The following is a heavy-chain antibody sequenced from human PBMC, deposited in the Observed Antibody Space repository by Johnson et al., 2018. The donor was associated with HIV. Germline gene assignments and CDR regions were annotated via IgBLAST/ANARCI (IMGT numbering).Heavy chain of an antibody. V-gene: IGHV3-13*01. Sequence: VQLVESGGGLVQPGGSLRLSCAASGFTFSSYDMHWVRQATGKGLEWVSAIGTAGDTYYPGSVKGRFTISRDNSKNTLYVQMNSLRAEDTAVYYCARGIQPDAFDIWGQGTMVTVSS. CDR1: GFTFSSYD. J-gene: IGHJ3*02. D-gene: IGHD2-2*01. CDR2: IGTAGDT. CDR3: ARGIQPDAFDI.